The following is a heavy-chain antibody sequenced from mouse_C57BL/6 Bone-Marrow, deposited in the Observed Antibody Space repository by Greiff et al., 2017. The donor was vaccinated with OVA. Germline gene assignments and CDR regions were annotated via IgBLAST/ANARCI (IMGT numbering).Heavy chain of an antibody. CDR3: ARSRDYDVAY. D-gene: IGHD2-4*01. Sequence: VKLMESGAELARPGASVKLSCKASGYTFTSYGISWVKQRTGQGLEWIGEIYPRSGNTYYNEKFKGKATLTADKSSSTAYMELRSLTSEDSAVYFCARSRDYDVAYWGQGTLVTVSA. CDR2: IYPRSGNT. V-gene: IGHV1-81*01. J-gene: IGHJ3*01. CDR1: GYTFTSYG.